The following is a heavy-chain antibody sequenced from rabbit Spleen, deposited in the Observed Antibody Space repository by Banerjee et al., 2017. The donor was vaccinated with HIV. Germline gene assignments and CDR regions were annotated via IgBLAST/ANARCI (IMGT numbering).Heavy chain of an antibody. CDR2: KYAGSGST. CDR1: GLTISSSY. Sequence: QLKETGGGLVQPGGSLTLSCKASGLTISSSYMSWVRQAPGKGLEWIGTKYAGSGSTYYANWVNGRFTISSDNAQNTVDLQMNSLTAADTATYFCAREYDLWGQGTLVTVS. J-gene: IGHJ4*01. CDR3: AREYDL. V-gene: IGHV1S7*01.